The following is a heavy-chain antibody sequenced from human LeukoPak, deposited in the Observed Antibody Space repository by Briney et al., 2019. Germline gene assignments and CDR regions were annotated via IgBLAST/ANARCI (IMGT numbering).Heavy chain of an antibody. D-gene: IGHD6-19*01. CDR2: IRYDGSNK. CDR3: AKDESLYSSGWCHDY. J-gene: IGHJ4*02. Sequence: GGSLRLSCVVSGFSFSNYWMDWVRQAPGKGLEWVAFIRYDGSNKYYADSVKGRFTISRDNSKNTLYLQMNSLRAEDTAVYYCAKDESLYSSGWCHDYWGQGTLVTVSS. V-gene: IGHV3-30*02. CDR1: GFSFSNYW.